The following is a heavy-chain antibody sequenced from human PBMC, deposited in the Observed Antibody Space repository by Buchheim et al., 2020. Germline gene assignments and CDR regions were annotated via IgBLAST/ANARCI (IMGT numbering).Heavy chain of an antibody. CDR3: VKSRSGYYPRNFYFYMHV. J-gene: IGHJ6*03. CDR1: GFTFRNYG. CDR2: ISEDGREK. Sequence: VQLLDSGGGLVQPGGSLRLSCGASGFTFRNYGMHWVRQAPGKGLEWVAVISEDGREKYYTDSVKGRFTISRDNSKSTVALQINSLRREDAAVYYCVKSRSGYYPRNFYFYMHVWGKGTT. V-gene: IGHV3-30*18. D-gene: IGHD3-3*01.